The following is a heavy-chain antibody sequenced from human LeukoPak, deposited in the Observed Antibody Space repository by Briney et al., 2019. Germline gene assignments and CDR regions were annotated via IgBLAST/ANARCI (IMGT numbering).Heavy chain of an antibody. CDR1: GYTFTSYW. Sequence: GESLKISCQASGYTFTSYWIGWVRQMAGGGLECMGIIYPDDSDTTYSPSFQGQATISADNSFNTAYPQWSSLKASDTAIYYCARLGGDTYYFGSASYPNWYFDLWGRGTLVTVSS. J-gene: IGHJ2*01. CDR2: IYPDDSDT. D-gene: IGHD3-10*01. CDR3: ARLGGDTYYFGSASYPNWYFDL. V-gene: IGHV5-51*01.